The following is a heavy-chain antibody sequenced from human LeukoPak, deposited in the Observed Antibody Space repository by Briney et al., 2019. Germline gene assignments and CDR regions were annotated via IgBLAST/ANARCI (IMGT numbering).Heavy chain of an antibody. D-gene: IGHD6-13*01. CDR2: IYYSGST. J-gene: IGHJ4*02. CDR3: ASLAAAGTSY. CDR1: GGSISSYY. Sequence: SETLFLTCTVSGGSISSYYWSWIRQPPGKGLEWIGYIYYSGSTNYNPSLKSRVTISVDTSKNQFSLKLSSVTAADTAVYYCASLAAAGTSYWGQGTLVTVSS. V-gene: IGHV4-59*01.